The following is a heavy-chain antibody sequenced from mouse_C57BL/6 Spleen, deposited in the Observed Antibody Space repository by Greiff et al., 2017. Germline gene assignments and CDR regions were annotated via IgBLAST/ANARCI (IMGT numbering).Heavy chain of an antibody. CDR3: ARGGYYYGSSLYAMDY. D-gene: IGHD1-1*01. J-gene: IGHJ4*01. CDR1: GYTFTSYW. CDR2: IDPSDSYT. V-gene: IGHV1-50*01. Sequence: VQLQQPGAELVKPGASVKLSCKASGYTFTSYWMQWVKQRPGQGLEWIGAIDPSDSYTNYNQKFKGKATLTVDTSSSTAYMQLSSLTSEASAVYYGARGGYYYGSSLYAMDYWGQGTSVTVSS.